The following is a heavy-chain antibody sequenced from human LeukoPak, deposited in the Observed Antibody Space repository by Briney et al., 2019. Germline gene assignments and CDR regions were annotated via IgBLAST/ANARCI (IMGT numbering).Heavy chain of an antibody. CDR1: GGSISSYY. CDR2: IYYSGST. CDR3: ARSGYSYGFDY. V-gene: IGHV4-59*01. D-gene: IGHD5-18*01. J-gene: IGHJ4*02. Sequence: PSETLSLTCTVSGGSISSYYWSWIRQPPGKGLEWTGYIYYSGSTNYNPSLKSRVTISVDTSKNQFSLKLSSVTAADTAVYYCARSGYSYGFDYWGQGTLVTVSS.